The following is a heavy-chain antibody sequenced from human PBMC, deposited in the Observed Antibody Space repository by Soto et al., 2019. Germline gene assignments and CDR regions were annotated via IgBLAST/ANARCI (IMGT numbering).Heavy chain of an antibody. D-gene: IGHD2-2*01. CDR1: GFTFSTYA. V-gene: IGHV3-23*01. CDR3: AKERSHHATPAWFDP. Sequence: GGSLRLSCAASGFTFSTYAMAWVRQAPGKGLEWVSTISGSGGATYYADSVKGRFTISRDNSKNTLYLQMNSLRAEDTAVYYCAKERSHHATPAWFDPWGKGTLVPVSS. J-gene: IGHJ5*02. CDR2: ISGSGGAT.